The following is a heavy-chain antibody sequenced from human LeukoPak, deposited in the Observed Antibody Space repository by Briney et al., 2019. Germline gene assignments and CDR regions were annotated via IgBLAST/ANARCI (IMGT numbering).Heavy chain of an antibody. Sequence: PSETLSLTCAVYGGSFSGYYWSWIRQPPGKGLEWIGEINHSGSTNYNPSLKSRVTISVDTSKNQFSLKLSSVTAADTAVYYCARGHSRSPIVVVPAAISTEMDVWGQGTTVTVSS. CDR2: INHSGST. CDR1: GGSFSGYY. V-gene: IGHV4-34*01. J-gene: IGHJ6*02. CDR3: ARGHSRSPIVVVPAAISTEMDV. D-gene: IGHD2-2*02.